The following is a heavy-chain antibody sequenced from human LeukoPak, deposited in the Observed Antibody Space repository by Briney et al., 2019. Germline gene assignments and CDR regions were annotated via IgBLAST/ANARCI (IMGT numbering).Heavy chain of an antibody. Sequence: NPGGSLRLSCAASGFKFNSYSMNWVRQAPGKGLEWVSSISSSSSYIYYADSVKGRFTISRDNAKNSLYLQMNSLRAEDTAVYYCARAQLWYSSGPDAFDIWGQGTMVTVSS. V-gene: IGHV3-21*01. CDR3: ARAQLWYSSGPDAFDI. J-gene: IGHJ3*02. CDR1: GFKFNSYS. CDR2: ISSSSSYI. D-gene: IGHD6-19*01.